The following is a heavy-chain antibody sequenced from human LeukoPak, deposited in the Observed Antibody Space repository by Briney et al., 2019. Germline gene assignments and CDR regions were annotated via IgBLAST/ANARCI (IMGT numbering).Heavy chain of an antibody. V-gene: IGHV5-51*01. CDR1: GHNFTNYW. D-gene: IGHD6-6*01. CDR3: ARRVAPRPFDY. CDR2: IYPGDSDT. J-gene: IGHJ4*02. Sequence: GESLKISCKGSGHNFTNYWIAWVRQMPGKGLDWMGVIYPGDSDTRYSPSFQGQVTISADKSISTAYLQWSSLKASDTAMYYCARRVAPRPFDYWGQGTLVTVSS.